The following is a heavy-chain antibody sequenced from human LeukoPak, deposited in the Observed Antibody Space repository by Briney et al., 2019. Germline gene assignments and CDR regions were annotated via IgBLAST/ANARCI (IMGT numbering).Heavy chain of an antibody. CDR1: GYTFTSYG. CDR2: ISAYNGNT. V-gene: IGHV1-18*01. D-gene: IGHD3-3*01. CDR3: ARDSRSIFGVVITIGGFDY. J-gene: IGHJ4*02. Sequence: ASVKVSCKASGYTFTSYGISWVRQAPGQGLEWMGWISAYNGNTNYAQKLQGRVTMTTDTSTSTAYMELRSLRSDDTAVYYCARDSRSIFGVVITIGGFDYWGQGTLITVSS.